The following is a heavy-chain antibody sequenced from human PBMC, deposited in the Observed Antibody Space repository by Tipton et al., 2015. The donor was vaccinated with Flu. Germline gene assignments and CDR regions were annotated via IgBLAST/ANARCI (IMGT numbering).Heavy chain of an antibody. J-gene: IGHJ5*02. V-gene: IGHV3-48*03. CDR1: GFSFSSYE. CDR3: ANLRGTVAGANSGWFDP. Sequence: SLRLSCAASGFSFSSYEMNWVRLAPGKGLEWVSYISSVATTISYADSVKGRFTISRDNAKNSLFLQMNSLRAEDTAVYYCANLRGTVAGANSGWFDPWGQGTLVTVSS. CDR2: ISSVATTI. D-gene: IGHD6-19*01.